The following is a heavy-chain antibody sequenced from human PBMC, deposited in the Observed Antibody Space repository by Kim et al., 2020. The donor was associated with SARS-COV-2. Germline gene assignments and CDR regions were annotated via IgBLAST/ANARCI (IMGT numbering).Heavy chain of an antibody. CDR3: ARGSVGPTHFFDY. Sequence: GGSLRLSCAASGFTFSTYTMHWVRQTPGKGLEWVAVISSDGNHRYYVDSVKGRFTISRDNSKNTLYLQMDSLKIEDTTVYYCARGSVGPTHFFDYWGQGTLVTVSS. CDR1: GFTFSTYT. V-gene: IGHV3-30*04. D-gene: IGHD1-26*01. J-gene: IGHJ4*02. CDR2: ISSDGNHR.